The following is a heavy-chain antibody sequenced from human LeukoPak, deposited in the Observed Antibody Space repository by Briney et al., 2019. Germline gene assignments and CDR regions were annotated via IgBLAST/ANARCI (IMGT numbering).Heavy chain of an antibody. CDR2: ISYSGCT. Sequence: SETLSLTCTVSGGSISSSSYYWGWIRQPPGKGLEWIGSISYSGCTYYTPSLRSRLTISVDTTKNQFSLKLSSVTAADTAVYYCASPIYCSSTSCPRFLWGQGTLVTVSS. D-gene: IGHD2-2*01. CDR3: ASPIYCSSTSCPRFL. CDR1: GGSISSSSYY. V-gene: IGHV4-39*01. J-gene: IGHJ4*02.